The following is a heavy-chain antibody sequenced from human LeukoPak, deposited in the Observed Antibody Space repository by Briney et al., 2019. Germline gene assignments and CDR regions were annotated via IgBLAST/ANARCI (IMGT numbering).Heavy chain of an antibody. CDR3: ARVSCTNGICYGFDY. J-gene: IGHJ4*02. CDR2: IKQDGSEK. D-gene: IGHD2-8*01. CDR1: GFTFSRYW. V-gene: IGHV3-7*01. Sequence: SGGSLRLSCAASGFTFSRYWISWVRQAPGKGLERVANIKQDGSEKYYVDSVKGRFTISRDNAKNSLYLQMNSLRGEDTAVYYCARVSCTNGICYGFDYWGQGTLVTVSS.